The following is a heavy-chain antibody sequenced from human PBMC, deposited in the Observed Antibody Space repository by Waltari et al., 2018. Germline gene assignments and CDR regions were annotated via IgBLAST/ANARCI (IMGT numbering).Heavy chain of an antibody. Sequence: DVQLVESGGGLVKPGGSLRLSCAASGFSFSSYDMNWVRQAPGRGVEWVVSISGSGRSYIVYTDSVKGRFTISRDNAKNSLFLQMNSLRAEDMAFYYCAKQGSTGWSHQRGFDSWGQGTLVTISS. V-gene: IGHV3-21*04. CDR2: ISGSGRSYI. CDR1: GFSFSSYD. J-gene: IGHJ4*02. D-gene: IGHD6-19*01. CDR3: AKQGSTGWSHQRGFDS.